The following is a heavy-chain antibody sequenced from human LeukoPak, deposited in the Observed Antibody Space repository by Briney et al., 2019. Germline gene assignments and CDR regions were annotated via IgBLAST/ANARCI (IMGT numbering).Heavy chain of an antibody. CDR1: GFIFSKYR. V-gene: IGHV3-7*01. CDR3: ARGGKLTMLRGVIDY. Sequence: PGGSLRLSCAASGFIFSKYRMIWVRQAPGKGLEWVANIKEDGSEKYYVDSVKGRFTISRDNAKNSLYVQMNNLRAEDTAVYYCARGGKLTMLRGVIDYWGQGTLVTVSS. J-gene: IGHJ4*02. D-gene: IGHD3-10*01. CDR2: IKEDGSEK.